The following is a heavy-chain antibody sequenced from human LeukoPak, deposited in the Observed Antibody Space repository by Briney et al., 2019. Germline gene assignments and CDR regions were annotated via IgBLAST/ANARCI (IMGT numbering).Heavy chain of an antibody. Sequence: GASVKVSCKVSGYTLTELSMHWVRQAPGKGLEWMGGFDPEDSETIYAQKFQGRVTMTEDTSTDTAYMELSSLRSEDTAVYYCATWGYDYVWGSYPPLSGAFDIWGQGTMVTVSS. D-gene: IGHD3-16*02. CDR2: FDPEDSET. CDR1: GYTLTELS. CDR3: ATWGYDYVWGSYPPLSGAFDI. J-gene: IGHJ3*02. V-gene: IGHV1-24*01.